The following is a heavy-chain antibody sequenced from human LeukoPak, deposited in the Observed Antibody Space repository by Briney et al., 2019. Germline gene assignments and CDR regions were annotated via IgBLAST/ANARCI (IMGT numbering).Heavy chain of an antibody. CDR1: GFTFSSYA. D-gene: IGHD6-13*01. V-gene: IGHV3-23*01. J-gene: IGHJ4*02. Sequence: QSGGSLRLSCAASGFTFSSYAMSWVRQAPGKGLEWVSVISGSVDSTYYGDSVKGRFTISRDNSKNTLYLQMNSLRAEDTAVYYCAKTRPLDSSSWSHGDYWGQGTLVTVSS. CDR2: ISGSVDST. CDR3: AKTRPLDSSSWSHGDY.